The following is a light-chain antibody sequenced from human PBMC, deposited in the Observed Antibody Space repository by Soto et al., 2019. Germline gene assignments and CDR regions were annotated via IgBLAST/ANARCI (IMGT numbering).Light chain of an antibody. V-gene: IGLV2-11*01. Sequence: QSVLTHPRSVSGSPGQSVTISCTGTSSDVGGYDSVSWYQQQPGKAPKLLIYDVTKRPSGVPNRFSGSKSGNTASLTISGLQAEDEADYYCCSYLGSYSYVFGTGTKVTVL. J-gene: IGLJ1*01. CDR1: SSDVGGYDS. CDR3: CSYLGSYSYV. CDR2: DVT.